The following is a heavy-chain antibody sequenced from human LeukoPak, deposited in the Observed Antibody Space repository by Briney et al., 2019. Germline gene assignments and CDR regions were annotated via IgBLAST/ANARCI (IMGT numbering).Heavy chain of an antibody. V-gene: IGHV4-59*01. CDR3: ARCVTGGWYGDFQH. CDR1: RGPISSYY. J-gene: IGHJ1*01. CDR2: IYYTGTT. Sequence: SETLSLTCTVSRGPISSYYWSWIRQPPGKGLEWIGYIYYTGTTNYNPSLKSRVTISVDTSKNQFSLKLSSVTAADTAVYYCARCVTGGWYGDFQHWGQGTLVTVSS. D-gene: IGHD6-19*01.